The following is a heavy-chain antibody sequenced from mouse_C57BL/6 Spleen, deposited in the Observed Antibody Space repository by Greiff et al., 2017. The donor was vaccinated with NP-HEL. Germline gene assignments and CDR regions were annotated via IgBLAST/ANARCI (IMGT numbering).Heavy chain of an antibody. V-gene: IGHV1-59*01. Sequence: QVQLQQPGAELVRPGTSVKLSCKASGYTFTSYWMHWVKQRPGQGLEWIGVIDPSDSYTNYNQKFKSKATLTVDPYSITAYRQLSSLTSEDSAVYYSGREALRLCYFYYWGQGTTRTVSS. J-gene: IGHJ2*01. CDR3: GREALRLCYFYY. D-gene: IGHD2-4*01. CDR2: IDPSDSYT. CDR1: GYTFTSYW.